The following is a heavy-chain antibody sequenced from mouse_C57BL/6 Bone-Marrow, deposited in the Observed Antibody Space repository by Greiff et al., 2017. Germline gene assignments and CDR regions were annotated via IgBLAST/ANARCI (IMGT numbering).Heavy chain of an antibody. CDR1: GFSLTSYA. CDR2: IWTGGGT. CDR3: AREKGLYYYGSDWYFDV. Sequence: QVQLKESGPGLVAPSQSLSITCTVSGFSLTSYAISWVRQPPGKGLEWLGVIWTGGGTNYNSALKSRLSISKDNSKSQVFLKMNSLQTDDTARYYCAREKGLYYYGSDWYFDVWGTGTTVTVSS. J-gene: IGHJ1*03. V-gene: IGHV2-9-1*01. D-gene: IGHD1-1*01.